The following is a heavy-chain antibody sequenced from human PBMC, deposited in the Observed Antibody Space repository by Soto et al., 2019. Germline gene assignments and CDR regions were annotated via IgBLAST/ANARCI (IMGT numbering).Heavy chain of an antibody. J-gene: IGHJ6*02. V-gene: IGHV5-10-1*01. CDR2: IDPSDSYT. D-gene: IGHD2-8*01. CDR3: AREGSVDEDIVLIPPTYYYYYGMDV. Sequence: PXESLKIAFKGSGDSFASYWVSWVRQIPGKGLEWMGRIDPSDSYTNYSPSFQGHVTISADKSISTAYLQWSSLKASDTAMYYCAREGSVDEDIVLIPPTYYYYYGMDVWGQGTTVTVSS. CDR1: GDSFASYW.